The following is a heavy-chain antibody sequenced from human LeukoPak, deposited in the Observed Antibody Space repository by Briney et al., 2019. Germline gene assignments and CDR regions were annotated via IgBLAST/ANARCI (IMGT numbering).Heavy chain of an antibody. Sequence: SETLSLTCTVSGGSISSGDYYWSWIRQPPGKGLEWIGYIYYSGSTYYNPSLKSRVTISVDTSKNQFSLKLSSVTAADTAVYYCAKALGYDSSGYYYYYYYMDVWGKGTTVTVSS. J-gene: IGHJ6*03. CDR1: GGSISSGDYY. D-gene: IGHD3-22*01. CDR2: IYYSGST. CDR3: AKALGYDSSGYYYYYYYMDV. V-gene: IGHV4-30-4*08.